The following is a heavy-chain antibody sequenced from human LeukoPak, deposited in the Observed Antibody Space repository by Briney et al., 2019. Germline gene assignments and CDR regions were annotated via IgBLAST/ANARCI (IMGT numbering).Heavy chain of an antibody. V-gene: IGHV1-18*01. D-gene: IGHD6-13*01. J-gene: IGHJ4*02. Sequence: GASVKVSCKASGYTFTSYGISWVRQAPGQGLEWMGWISAYNGNTNYAQKLQGRVTMTTDTSTSTAYMELRSLRSDDTAVYYCARVPVGIAAAGRQSFDYWGQGTLVTVSS. CDR2: ISAYNGNT. CDR3: ARVPVGIAAAGRQSFDY. CDR1: GYTFTSYG.